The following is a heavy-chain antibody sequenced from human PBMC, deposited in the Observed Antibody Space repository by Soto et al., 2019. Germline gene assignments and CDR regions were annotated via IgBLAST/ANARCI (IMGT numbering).Heavy chain of an antibody. D-gene: IGHD3-22*01. CDR1: GYTFTGYY. CDR2: INPSSGGT. V-gene: IGHV1-2*02. Sequence: ASVKVSCKASGYTFTGYYMHWVRQAPGQGLEWMGWINPSSGGTKSAQKFQGRVTMTRDTSISTAYMELSRLRSDETAVYSCARSKGDSYDSSRYKYYFYYWCQGTVVTVSS. J-gene: IGHJ4*02. CDR3: ARSKGDSYDSSRYKYYFYY.